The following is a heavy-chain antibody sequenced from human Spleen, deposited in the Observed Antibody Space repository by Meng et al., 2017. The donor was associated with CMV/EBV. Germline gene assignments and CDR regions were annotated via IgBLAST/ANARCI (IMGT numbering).Heavy chain of an antibody. CDR3: ARGSTMVRGVIPPYFDY. CDR2: IYYSGRN. V-gene: IGHV4-59*01. CDR1: GGSISTYY. Sequence: SETLSLTCTVSGGSISTYYWSWIRQPPGKGLEWIGYIYYSGRNNYNPSLKSRVTISVDTSKNQFSLKLTSVTAADTAVYYCARGSTMVRGVIPPYFDYWGQGTLVTVSS. D-gene: IGHD3-10*01. J-gene: IGHJ4*02.